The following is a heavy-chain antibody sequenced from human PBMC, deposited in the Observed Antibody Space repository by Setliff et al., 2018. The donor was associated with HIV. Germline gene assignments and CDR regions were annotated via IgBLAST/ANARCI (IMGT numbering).Heavy chain of an antibody. CDR3: ARRQWGTSAYYEFFQQ. D-gene: IGHD3-3*01. CDR1: GATISRHF. J-gene: IGHJ1*01. CDR2: IYDSGVT. Sequence: SETLSLTCTVSGATISRHFWSWIRQSPGKVLEWIGTIYDSGVTKYNPSLKTRVSVSVDTSRSHLSLSLTSVTPADTAVYYCARRQWGTSAYYEFFQQWGQGSLVTVSS. V-gene: IGHV4-59*11.